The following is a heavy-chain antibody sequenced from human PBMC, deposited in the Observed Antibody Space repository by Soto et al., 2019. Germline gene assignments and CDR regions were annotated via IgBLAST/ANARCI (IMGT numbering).Heavy chain of an antibody. CDR3: ARDLGAFNYGSAYFDY. V-gene: IGHV3-33*01. Sequence: GGSLRLSCAPSGFTFSTYGMHWVRQDPGKGLEWVAVIWYDGSNQYYADSVKGRFTISRDNSKNMLYLQMNSLRAEDTAVYYCARDLGAFNYGSAYFDYWGQGTPVTVSS. CDR2: IWYDGSNQ. CDR1: GFTFSTYG. J-gene: IGHJ4*02. D-gene: IGHD3-10*01.